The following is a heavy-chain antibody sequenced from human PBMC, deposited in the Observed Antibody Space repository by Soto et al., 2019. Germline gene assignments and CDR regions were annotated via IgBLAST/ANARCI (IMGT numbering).Heavy chain of an antibody. J-gene: IGHJ4*02. V-gene: IGHV4-34*01. CDR1: GGSFSGYY. D-gene: IGHD3-10*01. Sequence: QVQLQQWGAGLLKPSETLSLTCAVYGGSFSGYYWTWIRQPPGTGLELIGEINHSGSTNYNPSLKSRGTMSVDTSKNQFSLKLTSVTAADTAVYYCARDKITVLFDYWGQGTLVTVSS. CDR2: INHSGST. CDR3: ARDKITVLFDY.